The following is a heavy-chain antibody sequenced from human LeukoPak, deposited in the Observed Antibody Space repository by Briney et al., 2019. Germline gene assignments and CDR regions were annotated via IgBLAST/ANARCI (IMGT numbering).Heavy chain of an antibody. Sequence: SGPTLLKPTQTLTLTCSFSGFSLSTTGVGVGWIRQSPGKALEGLALIYWDDDKRYNPSLKTRLTIVKDTSNNHVVLLMTNMDPVDTATYYCAHRRSGYNWNHGDFDYWGQGNPVTVSS. J-gene: IGHJ4*02. CDR3: AHRRSGYNWNHGDFDY. D-gene: IGHD1-14*01. V-gene: IGHV2-5*02. CDR2: IYWDDDK. CDR1: GFSLSTTGVG.